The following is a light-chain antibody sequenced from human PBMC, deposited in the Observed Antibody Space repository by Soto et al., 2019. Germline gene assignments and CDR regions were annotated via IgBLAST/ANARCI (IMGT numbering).Light chain of an antibody. CDR2: GAS. CDR3: QQYNNWPHT. V-gene: IGKV3-15*01. Sequence: EIVMTQSPATLSVSPGERATLSCRASQSVSSDLAWYQQKPGQAPRLLIYGASTRATGGPVRFSGSGSGTEFTLTISSLQSEDFVVYYCQQYNNWPHTFGQGTKLEIK. CDR1: QSVSSD. J-gene: IGKJ2*01.